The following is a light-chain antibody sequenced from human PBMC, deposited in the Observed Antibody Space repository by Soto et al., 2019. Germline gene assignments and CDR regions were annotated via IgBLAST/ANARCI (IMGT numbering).Light chain of an antibody. V-gene: IGKV3-11*01. Sequence: EVVLTQSPATLSLSPGEGATLSCRASQSIGNYLAWYQQKPGQAPRLLIYATSNRATGIPARFGGSGSGTDFPLTISSLEPEDLAVYYCQQRSSWPFTFGPGTKVDIK. CDR1: QSIGNY. CDR2: ATS. CDR3: QQRSSWPFT. J-gene: IGKJ3*01.